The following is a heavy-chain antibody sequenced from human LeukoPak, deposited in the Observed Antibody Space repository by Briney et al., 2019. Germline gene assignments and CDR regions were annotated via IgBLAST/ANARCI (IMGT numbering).Heavy chain of an antibody. J-gene: IGHJ4*02. CDR2: INQDGSDK. Sequence: GGSLRLSCAASGFTFSSYWMTWVRQAPGKGLEWVASINQDGSDKYYVDSVKGRFTISRDNAKNSLFLQMNSLRAEDTAVYYCARTTYGDYGYWGQGTLVTVAS. CDR1: GFTFSSYW. CDR3: ARTTYGDYGY. D-gene: IGHD4-17*01. V-gene: IGHV3-7*01.